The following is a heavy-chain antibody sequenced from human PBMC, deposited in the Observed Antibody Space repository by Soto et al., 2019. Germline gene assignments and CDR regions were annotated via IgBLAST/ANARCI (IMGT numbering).Heavy chain of an antibody. J-gene: IGHJ4*02. D-gene: IGHD6-19*01. Sequence: GESLKISCKGSGYTFTGYWVAWVRQMPGRGPEWMGIIYPGDSDTRYSPSFQGQVTISADKSISTAYLQWSSLKASDTAMYYCARQSPVGSIAVTGSLYFDYWGQGTLVTVSS. CDR1: GYTFTGYW. V-gene: IGHV5-51*01. CDR3: ARQSPVGSIAVTGSLYFDY. CDR2: IYPGDSDT.